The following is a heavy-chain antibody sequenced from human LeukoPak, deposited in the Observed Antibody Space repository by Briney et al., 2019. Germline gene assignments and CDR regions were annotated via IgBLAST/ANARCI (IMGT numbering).Heavy chain of an antibody. D-gene: IGHD3-3*01. Sequence: ASVKVSCKASGYTFTSNYIHWVRQAPGQGLEWMGMIYPRDGSTSYAQKFQGRVTVTRDTSISTAYMELSRLRSDDTAVYYCARERLPYDFWSGRPQRADNIDYWGQGTLVTVSS. CDR3: ARERLPYDFWSGRPQRADNIDY. V-gene: IGHV1-46*01. J-gene: IGHJ4*02. CDR2: IYPRDGST. CDR1: GYTFTSNY.